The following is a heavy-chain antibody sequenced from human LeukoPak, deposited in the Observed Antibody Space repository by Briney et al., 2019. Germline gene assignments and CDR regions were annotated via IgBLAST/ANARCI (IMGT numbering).Heavy chain of an antibody. V-gene: IGHV4-39*01. CDR1: GGSFSSYY. Sequence: PSETLSLTCAVYGGSFSSYYWGWIRQPPGKGLEWIGSIYYSGSTYYNPSLKSRVTISVDTSKNQFSLKLSSVTAADTAVYYCARHPPRYYDFWSGYYSTFDPWGQGTLVTVSS. D-gene: IGHD3-3*01. CDR2: IYYSGST. J-gene: IGHJ5*02. CDR3: ARHPPRYYDFWSGYYSTFDP.